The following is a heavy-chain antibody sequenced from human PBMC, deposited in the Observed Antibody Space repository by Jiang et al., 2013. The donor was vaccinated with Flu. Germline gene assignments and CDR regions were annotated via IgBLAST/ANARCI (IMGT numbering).Heavy chain of an antibody. D-gene: IGHD2-21*01. CDR1: GGSISGYY. J-gene: IGHJ3*02. Sequence: TISGGSISGYYWSWIRRPPGKGLEWLAYIYSTGSTNNNPSLNSRVTISLDTSKNQFSLRLTSVTAADTAVYYCARSDSYCGGDCYVFDAFDIWGQGTVVTVSS. CDR2: IYSTGST. V-gene: IGHV4-4*09. CDR3: ARSDSYCGGDCYVFDAFDI.